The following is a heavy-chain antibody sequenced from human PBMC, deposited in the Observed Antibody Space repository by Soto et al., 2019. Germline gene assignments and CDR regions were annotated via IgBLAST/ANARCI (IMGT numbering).Heavy chain of an antibody. CDR1: GYTFTGYY. D-gene: IGHD3-10*01. CDR2: INPNSGGT. CDR3: ARAPRDYYGSGSYYVD. Sequence: QVQLVQSGAVVKKPGASVKVSCKASGYTFTGYYMHWVRQAPGQGLEWMGWINPNSGGTNYAQKFQGRVTMTRDTSISTAYMELSRLRSDDTAVYYCARAPRDYYGSGSYYVDWGQGTLVTVSS. J-gene: IGHJ4*02. V-gene: IGHV1-2*02.